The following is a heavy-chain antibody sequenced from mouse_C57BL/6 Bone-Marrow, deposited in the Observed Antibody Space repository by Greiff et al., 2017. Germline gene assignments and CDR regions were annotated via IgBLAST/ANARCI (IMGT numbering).Heavy chain of an antibody. J-gene: IGHJ2*01. CDR1: GFNIKDYY. Sequence: EVQGVESGAELVKPGASVKLSCTASGFNIKDYYMHWVKQRTEQGLEWIGRIDPEDGETKYAPKFQGKATITADTSSNTAYLQLSSLTSEDTAVYYCARSEYYGSSPYYFDYWGQGTTLTVSS. D-gene: IGHD1-1*01. CDR2: IDPEDGET. CDR3: ARSEYYGSSPYYFDY. V-gene: IGHV14-2*01.